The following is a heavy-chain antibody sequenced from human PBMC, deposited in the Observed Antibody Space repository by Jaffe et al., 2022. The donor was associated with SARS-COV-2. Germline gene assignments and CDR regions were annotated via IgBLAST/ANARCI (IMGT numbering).Heavy chain of an antibody. J-gene: IGHJ4*02. CDR3: TTDAGTTTSWDPFDY. CDR1: GFSVTNAW. D-gene: IGHD1-7*01. Sequence: EVQLVESGGGLVKPGGSLRLSCAASGFSVTNAWMSWVRQAPGKGLEWVGLIKSKIDGGTTPYAAPVKGRFTISRDDPKNTLYLTMNSLKTEDTAVYYCTTDAGTTTSWDPFDYWGQGTLVTVSS. CDR2: IKSKIDGGTT. V-gene: IGHV3-15*01.